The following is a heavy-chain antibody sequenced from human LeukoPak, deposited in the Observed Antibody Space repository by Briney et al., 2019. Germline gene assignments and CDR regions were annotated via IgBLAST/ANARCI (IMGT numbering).Heavy chain of an antibody. CDR1: GYSFSTYW. D-gene: IGHD2-15*01. V-gene: IGHV5-51*01. J-gene: IGHJ5*02. CDR2: IYPGDSDT. CDR3: ARQVPGCSGGSCYSGWFDP. Sequence: GESLKISCKGSGYSFSTYWIGWVRQMPGKGLEWVGIIYPGDSDTRYSPSFQGRVTMSADKSISTAYLQWSSLKASDTAMYYCARQVPGCSGGSCYSGWFDPWGQGTLVTVSS.